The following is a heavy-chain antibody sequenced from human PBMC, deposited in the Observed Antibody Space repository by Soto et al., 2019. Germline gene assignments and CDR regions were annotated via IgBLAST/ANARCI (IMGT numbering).Heavy chain of an antibody. D-gene: IGHD6-6*01. CDR1: GGTFSSYT. CDR3: ARAPYRSSSSLEY. Sequence: GASVKVSCKASGGTFSSYTISWVRQAPGQGLEWMGRIIPILGIAKYSQTFQGRVTITRDTPADTAYMELSGLRFEDTAVYYCARAPYRSSSSLEYWGQGTLVTVSS. J-gene: IGHJ4*02. CDR2: IIPILGIA. V-gene: IGHV1-69*02.